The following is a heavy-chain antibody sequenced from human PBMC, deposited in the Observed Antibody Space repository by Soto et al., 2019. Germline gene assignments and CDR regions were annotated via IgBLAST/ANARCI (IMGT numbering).Heavy chain of an antibody. CDR3: ARAQWLADDAFDI. D-gene: IGHD6-19*01. V-gene: IGHV3-74*01. CDR2: VKGDGRDT. Sequence: VGSLRLSCAASGFTFSTYWMHWVRQAPGKGLVWVSRVKGDGRDTTYADSVKGRFTISRDNTKNTLYLQMNSLRPEDTAVYYCARAQWLADDAFDIWGHRTMVTVSS. CDR1: GFTFSTYW. J-gene: IGHJ3*02.